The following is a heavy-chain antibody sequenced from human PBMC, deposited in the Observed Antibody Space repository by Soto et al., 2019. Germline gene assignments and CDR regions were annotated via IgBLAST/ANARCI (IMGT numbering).Heavy chain of an antibody. Sequence: SETLSLTFTVSGGSISSESYYWGWIRQSPEKGLEWNASIYHSGSTSYTPSLKSRVTISVDRSKSQFSLKLSSVTAADTAVYYCARGVTTVTTFDYWGQGTLVTVSS. J-gene: IGHJ4*02. V-gene: IGHV4-39*07. CDR3: ARGVTTVTTFDY. CDR1: GGSISSESYY. CDR2: IYHSGST. D-gene: IGHD4-17*01.